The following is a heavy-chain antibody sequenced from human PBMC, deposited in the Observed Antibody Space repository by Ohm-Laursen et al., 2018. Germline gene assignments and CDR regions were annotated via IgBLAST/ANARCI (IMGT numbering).Heavy chain of an antibody. CDR3: VKDSGYDFTSLDY. J-gene: IGHJ4*02. CDR2: LNWNSGTI. CDR1: GFTFDDHY. D-gene: IGHD5-12*01. Sequence: SLRLSCAASGFTFDDHYMDWVRQAPGKGLEWVSSLNWNSGTIGHADSVKGRFTISRDNAKNSLYLQMNSLRAEDTALYYCVKDSGYDFTSLDYWGQGTLVTVSS. V-gene: IGHV3-9*01.